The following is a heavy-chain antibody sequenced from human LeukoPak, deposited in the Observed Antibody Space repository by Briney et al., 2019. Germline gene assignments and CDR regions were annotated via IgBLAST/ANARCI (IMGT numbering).Heavy chain of an antibody. Sequence: PGGSLRLSCAASGFTFSSYSMNWVRQAPGRGLEWVSSISSSSSYIYYADSVKGRFTISRDNAKNSLYLQMNSLRAEDTAVYYCARGTGDSSGYYAYWGQGTLVTVSS. V-gene: IGHV3-21*01. D-gene: IGHD3-22*01. CDR1: GFTFSSYS. CDR3: ARGTGDSSGYYAY. CDR2: ISSSSSYI. J-gene: IGHJ4*02.